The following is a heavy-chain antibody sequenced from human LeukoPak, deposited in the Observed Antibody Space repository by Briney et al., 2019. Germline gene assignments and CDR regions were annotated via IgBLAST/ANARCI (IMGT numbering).Heavy chain of an antibody. CDR1: GGSISSYY. J-gene: IGHJ6*04. CDR2: IYATGST. V-gene: IGHV4-59*12. Sequence: PSETLSLTCTVSGGSISSYYWSWIRQPPGKGLEWIGYIYATGSTNYNPSLKSRVTISVDTSKNQFSLKLSSVTAADTAVYYCARDPSQHNYYALDVWGAGTTVTVSS. CDR3: ARDPSQHNYYALDV.